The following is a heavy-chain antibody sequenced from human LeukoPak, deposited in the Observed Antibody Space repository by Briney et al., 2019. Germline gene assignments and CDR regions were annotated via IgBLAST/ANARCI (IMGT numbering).Heavy chain of an antibody. CDR3: ARERITMVRGVPGPIDP. CDR1: GGSFSRYY. Sequence: PSETLSLTCAVYGGSFSRYYWSWIRQPPGKGLEWIGEINHSGSTNYNPSLKSRVTISVDTSKNQFSLKLSSVTAADTAVYYCARERITMVRGVPGPIDPWGQGTLVTVSS. CDR2: INHSGST. D-gene: IGHD3-10*01. J-gene: IGHJ5*02. V-gene: IGHV4-34*01.